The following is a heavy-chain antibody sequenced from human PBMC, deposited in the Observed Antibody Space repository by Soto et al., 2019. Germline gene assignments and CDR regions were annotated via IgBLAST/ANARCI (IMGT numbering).Heavy chain of an antibody. J-gene: IGHJ6*02. CDR1: GFTFSDYY. V-gene: IGHV3-11*01. CDR3: ARDCSSTSCYKPYYYYYGMDV. Sequence: GGVLRLSCAASGFTFSDYYMSWIRQAPGKGLEWVSYISSSGSTIYYADSVKGRFTISRDNAKNSLYLQMNSLRAEDTAVYYCARDCSSTSCYKPYYYYYGMDVWGQGTTVTVSS. D-gene: IGHD2-2*02. CDR2: ISSSGSTI.